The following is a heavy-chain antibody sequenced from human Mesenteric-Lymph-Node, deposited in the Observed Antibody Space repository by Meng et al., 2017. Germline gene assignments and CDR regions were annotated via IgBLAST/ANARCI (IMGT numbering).Heavy chain of an antibody. D-gene: IGHD3-9*01. Sequence: QVQVVGSGGGLVQPGRSLRLSCAASGFTFSNDEMHWVRQAAGKGLDWVAIISYAGGNEYYADSVKGRFTISRDNSKNTLYLQMNSLRAEDTAVYFCARGSNYDLLTKHWYFDLWGRGTLVTVSS. CDR1: GFTFSNDE. J-gene: IGHJ2*01. CDR2: ISYAGGNE. CDR3: ARGSNYDLLTKHWYFDL. V-gene: IGHV3-30*01.